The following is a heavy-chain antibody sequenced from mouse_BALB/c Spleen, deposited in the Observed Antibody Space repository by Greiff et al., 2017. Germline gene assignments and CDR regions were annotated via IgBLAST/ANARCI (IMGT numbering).Heavy chain of an antibody. CDR3: ARDYYGSSPSWFAY. Sequence: EVQGVESGGGLVKPGGSLKLSCAASGFTFSSYAMSWVRQSPEKRLEWVAEISSGGSYTYYPDTVTGRFTISRDNAKNTLYLEMSSLRSEDTAMYYCARDYYGSSPSWFAYWGQGTLVTVSA. CDR2: ISSGGSYT. V-gene: IGHV5-9-4*01. CDR1: GFTFSSYA. D-gene: IGHD1-1*01. J-gene: IGHJ3*01.